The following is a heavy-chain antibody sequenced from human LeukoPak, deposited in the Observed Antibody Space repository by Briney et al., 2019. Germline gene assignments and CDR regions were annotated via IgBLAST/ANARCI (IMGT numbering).Heavy chain of an antibody. CDR1: GGSFSDYY. V-gene: IGHV3-11*01. CDR3: ARSIPAGNRR. J-gene: IGHJ4*02. D-gene: IGHD2-2*01. Sequence: LSLTCAVYGGSFSDYYMSWIRQAPGKGLEWVSYISSSGSTIDYADSVKGRFTISRDNAKNSLYLQMNSLRAEDTAVYYCARSIPAGNRRWGQGTLVTVSS. CDR2: ISSSGSTI.